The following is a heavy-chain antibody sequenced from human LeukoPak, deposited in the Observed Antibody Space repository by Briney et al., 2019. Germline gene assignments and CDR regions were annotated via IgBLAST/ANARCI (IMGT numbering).Heavy chain of an antibody. J-gene: IGHJ4*02. CDR2: ISSSGSTI. D-gene: IGHD3-22*01. CDR3: AREGTHYYDSSGYYYFDY. CDR1: GFTFSSYE. V-gene: IGHV3-48*03. Sequence: PGGSLRLSCAASGFTFSSYEMNWVRQAPGKGLEWVSYISSSGSTIYYADSVKGRFTISRDNAKNSLYLQMNSLRAEDTAVYYCAREGTHYYDSSGYYYFDYWGQGTLVTVSS.